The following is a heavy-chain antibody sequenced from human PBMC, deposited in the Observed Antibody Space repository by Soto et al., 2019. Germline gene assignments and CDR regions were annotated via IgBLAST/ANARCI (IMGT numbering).Heavy chain of an antibody. Sequence: QVQLVESGGGVVQPGRSLRLSCAASGFTFSNFGMHWVRQAPGKGLEWVAVISSDGSDKYYSDSVKGRFTISRDNSKNTLFLQMNSLRVEDTAVNYCAKGSEVARQELDYWGQGTLVTVSS. CDR3: AKGSEVARQELDY. J-gene: IGHJ4*02. CDR1: GFTFSNFG. D-gene: IGHD2-15*01. V-gene: IGHV3-30*18. CDR2: ISSDGSDK.